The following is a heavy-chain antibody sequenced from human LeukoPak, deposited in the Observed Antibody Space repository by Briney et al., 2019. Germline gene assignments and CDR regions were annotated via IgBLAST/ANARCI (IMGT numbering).Heavy chain of an antibody. CDR2: INPNSGGT. D-gene: IGHD1-1*01. Sequence: ASVKVSCKASGYTFTGYYMHWVRQAPGQGLEWMGWINPNSGGTNYAQKFQGRVTMTRDTSISTAYMELSSLRAEDTAVYYCASMYDRKKRPKNYWGQGTLVTVSS. J-gene: IGHJ4*02. V-gene: IGHV1-2*02. CDR3: ASMYDRKKRPKNY. CDR1: GYTFTGYY.